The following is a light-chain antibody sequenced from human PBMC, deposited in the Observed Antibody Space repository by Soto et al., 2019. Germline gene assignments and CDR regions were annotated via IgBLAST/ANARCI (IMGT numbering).Light chain of an antibody. J-gene: IGLJ2*01. CDR3: TAWDDSLSAVV. CDR2: GND. CDR1: SSNIGSST. Sequence: QSVLTQPPSTSGTPGHRVTISCSGTSSNIGSSTVNWYQQIPGTAPKLLIYGNDQRPSGVPDRFSGSKSGTSVFLAISGLQSEDEAEYYCTAWDDSLSAVVFGGGTKVTVL. V-gene: IGLV1-44*01.